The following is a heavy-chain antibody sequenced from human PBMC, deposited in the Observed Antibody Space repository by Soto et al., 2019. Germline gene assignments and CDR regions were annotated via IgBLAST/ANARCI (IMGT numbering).Heavy chain of an antibody. J-gene: IGHJ6*02. Sequence: QVQLVQSGTEVKKPGSSVKVSCKASGGTFRSNAISWVRQAPGQGLEWMGGLIPIFGTPNYAQNFQGRVTITADESAITAYMERSSLISDDTAVYSCASLPNFHYGSGYGMDVWCQGTTVTVSS. D-gene: IGHD3-10*01. V-gene: IGHV1-69*01. CDR1: GGTFRSNA. CDR3: ASLPNFHYGSGYGMDV. CDR2: LIPIFGTP.